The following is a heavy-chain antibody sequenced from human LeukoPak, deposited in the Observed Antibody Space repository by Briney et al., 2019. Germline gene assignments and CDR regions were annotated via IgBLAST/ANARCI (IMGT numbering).Heavy chain of an antibody. CDR1: GFTFSNYG. V-gene: IGHV3-21*01. J-gene: IGHJ4*02. CDR2: ISSSSRYI. Sequence: GGSLRLSCAASGFTFSNYGMNWVRQAPGKGLEWVSSISSSSRYIYYADSVRGRFTISRDNAKNSLYLQMNSLRDEDTAVYYCARDSRFGKLLIPYFDYWGQGTLVTVSS. D-gene: IGHD3-10*01. CDR3: ARDSRFGKLLIPYFDY.